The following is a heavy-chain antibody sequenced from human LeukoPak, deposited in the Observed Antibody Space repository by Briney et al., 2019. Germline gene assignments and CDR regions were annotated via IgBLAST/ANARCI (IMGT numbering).Heavy chain of an antibody. CDR2: INHSGST. CDR1: GGSFSGYY. Sequence: SETLSLTCAVYGGSFSGYYWSWIRQPPGKGLEWIGEINHSGSTNYNPSLKSRVTISVDTSKNQFSLKLSSVTAADTAVYYCARARPSSGWYRNWFDPWGQGTLVTVSS. CDR3: ARARPSSGWYRNWFDP. J-gene: IGHJ5*02. D-gene: IGHD6-19*01. V-gene: IGHV4-34*01.